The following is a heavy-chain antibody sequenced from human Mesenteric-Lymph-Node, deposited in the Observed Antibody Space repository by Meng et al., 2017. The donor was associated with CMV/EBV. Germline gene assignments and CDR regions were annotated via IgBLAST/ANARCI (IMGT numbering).Heavy chain of an antibody. D-gene: IGHD6-19*01. J-gene: IGHJ5*02. CDR1: GDSISSFYY. V-gene: IGHV4-39*01. CDR3: ARPFPSWQSPRLDPFGA. Sequence: QLQLRGPGPGQVKPSETLSLPATCSGDSISSFYYWGWIRQPPGRGLEWIGSVHYTGSTYYSPSLKSRVTVSVDTSKNQFSLRLTSVTAADTAVYYCARPFPSWQSPRLDPFGAWGQGTLVTVSS. CDR2: VHYTGST.